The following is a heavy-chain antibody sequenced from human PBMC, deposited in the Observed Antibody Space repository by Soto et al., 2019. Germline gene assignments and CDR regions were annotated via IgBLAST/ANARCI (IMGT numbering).Heavy chain of an antibody. CDR3: ARGGFVAGLYNALDA. Sequence: QVQLVQSGAEVKKVGSSVKVSCKTSGGSLSTNAISWVRQAPEQGLEWMGAIIPMFGSPKYAQKFQGRVTISADNPTNTIYMEMISLTSADTAVYYCARGGFVAGLYNALDAWGQGTTVSVSS. J-gene: IGHJ6*02. CDR2: IIPMFGSP. V-gene: IGHV1-69*06. D-gene: IGHD6-19*01. CDR1: GGSLSTNA.